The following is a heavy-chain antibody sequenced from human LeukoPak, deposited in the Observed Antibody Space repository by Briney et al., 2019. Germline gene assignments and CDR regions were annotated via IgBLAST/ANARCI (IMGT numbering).Heavy chain of an antibody. J-gene: IGHJ4*02. Sequence: ASETLSLTCTVSGGSLSSYYWGWIWQPPGKGLGWIGYIYYSGSTNYHPSLKSRVTISVDTTKNQFSLKLSAVTAADTAVYYCARGTKSNFDYWGQGTLVTVSS. CDR2: IYYSGST. CDR3: ARGTKSNFDY. V-gene: IGHV4-59*01. CDR1: GGSLSSYY.